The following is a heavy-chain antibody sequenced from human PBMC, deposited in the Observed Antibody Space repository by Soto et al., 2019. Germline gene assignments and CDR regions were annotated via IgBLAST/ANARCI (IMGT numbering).Heavy chain of an antibody. CDR1: GVTFNGYW. CDR3: ARGGYDYSKPFDY. CDR2: INQDGSEQ. Sequence: EVQLVESGGGLVQPGGSLRLSCAASGVTFNGYWMKWVRHAPGRGLEWMGNINQDGSEQHYVYSVKGRFTISRDNAKDSVSLQMKSLKAEDTAMYYCARGGYDYSKPFDYWGQGTLVTVSS. V-gene: IGHV3-7*04. J-gene: IGHJ4*02. D-gene: IGHD4-4*01.